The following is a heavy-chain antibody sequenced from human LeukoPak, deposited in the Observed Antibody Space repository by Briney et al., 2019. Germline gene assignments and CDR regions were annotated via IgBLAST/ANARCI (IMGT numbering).Heavy chain of an antibody. CDR3: AAHVGNAGDFGY. J-gene: IGHJ4*02. CDR2: IKQDGSEK. D-gene: IGHD4-23*01. CDR1: GFTFSSYW. Sequence: GGSLRLSCAASGFTFSSYWMTWVRQAPGKGLEWVANIKQDGSEKYYVDSVKGRFTISRDNAKNSLYLQMNSLRAEDTVVYYCAAHVGNAGDFGYWGQGTLVAVSS. V-gene: IGHV3-7*01.